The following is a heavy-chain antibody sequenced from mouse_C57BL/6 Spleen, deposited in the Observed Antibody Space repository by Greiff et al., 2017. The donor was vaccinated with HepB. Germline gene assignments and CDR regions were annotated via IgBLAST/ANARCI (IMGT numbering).Heavy chain of an antibody. J-gene: IGHJ4*01. CDR1: GYTFTDYY. D-gene: IGHD3-2*02. Sequence: QVQLQQSGAELVRPGASVKLSCKASGYTFTDYYINWVKQRPGQGLEWIARIYPGSGNTYYNEKFKGKATLTAEKSSSTAYMQLSSLTSEDSAVYFCARAGRQDTYAMDYWGQGTSVTVSS. V-gene: IGHV1-76*01. CDR2: IYPGSGNT. CDR3: ARAGRQDTYAMDY.